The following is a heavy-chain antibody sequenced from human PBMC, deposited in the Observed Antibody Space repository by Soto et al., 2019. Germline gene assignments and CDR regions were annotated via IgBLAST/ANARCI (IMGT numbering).Heavy chain of an antibody. CDR1: GYTFSRSG. CDR2: VTGYNGNT. CDR3: ARMGDVPYYYYGMDV. V-gene: IGHV1-18*01. D-gene: IGHD3-16*01. J-gene: IGHJ6*02. Sequence: QVQLVQSGAEVKKPGASVKVSCKASGYTFSRSGISWVRQAPGHGLEWMGWVTGYNGNTNYTQKMQGSIPMTTDTPTSTAYMELRSLRSDDTAVYYCARMGDVPYYYYGMDVWGQGTTVIVSS.